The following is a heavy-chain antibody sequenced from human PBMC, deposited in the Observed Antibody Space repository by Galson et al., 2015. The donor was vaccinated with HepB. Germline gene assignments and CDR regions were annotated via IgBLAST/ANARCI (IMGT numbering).Heavy chain of an antibody. D-gene: IGHD6-13*01. CDR3: ASSVSGIAAAVDY. V-gene: IGHV3-30-3*01. CDR1: GFTFSRYA. J-gene: IGHJ4*02. Sequence: SLRLSCATSGFTFSRYAMHWVRQAPGKGLEWVAVISFDGSNKYYADSVKGRFTISRDNSKNTLYLQMNSLRAEDTAVYYCASSVSGIAAAVDYWGQGTLVTVSS. CDR2: ISFDGSNK.